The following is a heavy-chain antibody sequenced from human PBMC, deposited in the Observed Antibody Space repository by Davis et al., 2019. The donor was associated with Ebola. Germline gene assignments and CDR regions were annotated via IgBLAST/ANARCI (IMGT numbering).Heavy chain of an antibody. D-gene: IGHD1-26*01. Sequence: AASVKVSCKASGYTFNLYGISWVRQAPGQGLEWMGGIIPIFGTANYAQKFQGRVTITADESTSTAYMELSSLRSEDTAVYYCARDRGSYYRETFDIWGQGTMVTVSS. CDR1: GYTFNLYG. CDR2: IIPIFGTA. CDR3: ARDRGSYYRETFDI. J-gene: IGHJ3*02. V-gene: IGHV1-69*13.